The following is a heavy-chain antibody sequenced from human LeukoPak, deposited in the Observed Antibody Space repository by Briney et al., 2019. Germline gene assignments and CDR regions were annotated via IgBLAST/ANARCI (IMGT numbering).Heavy chain of an antibody. D-gene: IGHD3-16*01. Sequence: PGGSLRLSCAASEFTFSNYWMSWVRQAPGKRLEWVANIKQDGNEKYYVDSVRGRFTISRDNAKNSLYLQMNSLRAEDTAIYYCARFGLRYYYAMDVWGQGTTVTVSS. CDR1: EFTFSNYW. CDR3: ARFGLRYYYAMDV. J-gene: IGHJ6*02. CDR2: IKQDGNEK. V-gene: IGHV3-7*04.